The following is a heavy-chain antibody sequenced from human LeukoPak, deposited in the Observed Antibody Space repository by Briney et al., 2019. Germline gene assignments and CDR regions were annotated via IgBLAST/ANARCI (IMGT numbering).Heavy chain of an antibody. J-gene: IGHJ4*02. D-gene: IGHD3-3*01. Sequence: GGSLRLSCAASGFTFSSYAMHWVRQAPGKGLEWVAVISYDGSNKYYADSVKGRFTISRDNSKNTLYLQMNSLRAEDTAVYYCAKDGPFGVLLSPFDYWGQGTLVTVSS. CDR1: GFTFSSYA. CDR3: AKDGPFGVLLSPFDY. CDR2: ISYDGSNK. V-gene: IGHV3-30-3*01.